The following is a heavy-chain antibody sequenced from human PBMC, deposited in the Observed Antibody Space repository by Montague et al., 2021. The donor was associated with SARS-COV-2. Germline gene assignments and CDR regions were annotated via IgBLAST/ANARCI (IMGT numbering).Heavy chain of an antibody. CDR2: ISDSGST. Sequence: SETLSLTCSVSGTSITSYYWNWIRQPPGKGLEWIGYISDSGSTTYSPSLKSRVTMSVDTSKNQMSLKLTSVTAADTAVYYRARCCLSYFGAGSHCYGMDVWGQGTKVTVSS. CDR1: GTSITSYY. V-gene: IGHV4-59*01. CDR3: ARCCLSYFGAGSHCYGMDV. J-gene: IGHJ6*02. D-gene: IGHD3-10*01.